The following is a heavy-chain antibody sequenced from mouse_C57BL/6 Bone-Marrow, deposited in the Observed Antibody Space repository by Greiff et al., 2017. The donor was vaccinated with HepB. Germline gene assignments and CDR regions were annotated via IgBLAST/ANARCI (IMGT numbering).Heavy chain of an antibody. J-gene: IGHJ2*01. Sequence: VQLQQSGPGLVKPSQSLSLTCSVTGYSITSGYYWNWIRQFPGNKLEWMGYISYDGSNNYNPSLKNRISITRDTSKNQFFLKLNSVTTEDTATYYCARVNYYGSSYDYFDYWGQGTTLTVSS. CDR2: ISYDGSN. V-gene: IGHV3-6*01. D-gene: IGHD1-1*01. CDR1: GYSITSGYY. CDR3: ARVNYYGSSYDYFDY.